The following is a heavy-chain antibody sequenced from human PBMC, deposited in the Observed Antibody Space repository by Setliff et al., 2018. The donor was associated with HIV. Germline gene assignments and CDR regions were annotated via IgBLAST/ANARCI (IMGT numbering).Heavy chain of an antibody. CDR1: GITFSSYW. CDR2: IKQDGSER. CDR3: AKVAPKVSYYSGLGRQRGYFDY. V-gene: IGHV3-7*03. Sequence: GGSLRLSCVASGITFSSYWMSWVRRAPGKGLEWVANIKQDGSERSYVDSVKGRFTISRDNSKNTLYRRINSLRAEDTAVDYCAKVAPKVSYYSGLGRQRGYFDYWGQGTLVTVSS. D-gene: IGHD3-10*01. J-gene: IGHJ4*02.